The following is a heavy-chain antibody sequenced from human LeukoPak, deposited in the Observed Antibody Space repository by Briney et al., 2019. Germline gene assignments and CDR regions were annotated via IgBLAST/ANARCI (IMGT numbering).Heavy chain of an antibody. V-gene: IGHV3-66*02. D-gene: IGHD2-2*01. CDR2: IYSGGST. J-gene: IGHJ6*03. CDR3: AKDWRYQGYYYYMEV. Sequence: GGSLRLSCAASGFTVSSNYMSWVRQAPGKGLEWVSVIYSGGSTYYADSVKGRFTISRDNSKNTLYLQMNSLRAEDTAVYYCAKDWRYQGYYYYMEVWGKGTTVTISS. CDR1: GFTVSSNY.